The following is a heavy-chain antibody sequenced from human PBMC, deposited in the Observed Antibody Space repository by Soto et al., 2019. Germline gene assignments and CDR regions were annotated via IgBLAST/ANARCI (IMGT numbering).Heavy chain of an antibody. CDR1: GFTFSSYA. CDR3: ARQDY. CDR2: ISYDGSNK. V-gene: IGHV3-30-3*01. Sequence: QVQLVESGGGVVQPGRSLRLSCAASGFTFSSYAMHWVRQAPGKGLEWVAVISYDGSNKYYADSVKGRFTIYRDNSKNTLYLQMNSLRAEDTALYYCARQDYWGQGPLVTVSS. J-gene: IGHJ4*02.